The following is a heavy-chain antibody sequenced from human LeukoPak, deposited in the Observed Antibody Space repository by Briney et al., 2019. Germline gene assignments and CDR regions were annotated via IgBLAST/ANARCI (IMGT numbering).Heavy chain of an antibody. J-gene: IGHJ3*02. Sequence: ASVKVSCKASGYTFTGYYMHWVRQAPGQGLEWMGWINPNSGGTNYAQKFQGRVTMTRDTSISTAYMELSKLRSDDTAVYYCARAGIWDYSDSSGYYNAAFDIWGQGTMVTVSS. CDR2: INPNSGGT. CDR3: ARAGIWDYSDSSGYYNAAFDI. CDR1: GYTFTGYY. V-gene: IGHV1-2*02. D-gene: IGHD3-22*01.